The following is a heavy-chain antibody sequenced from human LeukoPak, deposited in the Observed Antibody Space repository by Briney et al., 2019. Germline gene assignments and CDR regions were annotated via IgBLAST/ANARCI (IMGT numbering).Heavy chain of an antibody. CDR2: MNPNSGNT. V-gene: IGHV1-8*01. CDR3: ARDCSSTSCPLLGYYYYGMDV. J-gene: IGHJ6*02. Sequence: ASVKVSCKASGYTFTSYDINWVRQATGQGLEWMGWMNPNSGNTGYAQKFQGRVTMTRNTSISTAYMELSSLRSEDTAVYYCARDCSSTSCPLLGYYYYGMDVWGQGTTVTVSS. CDR1: GYTFTSYD. D-gene: IGHD2-2*01.